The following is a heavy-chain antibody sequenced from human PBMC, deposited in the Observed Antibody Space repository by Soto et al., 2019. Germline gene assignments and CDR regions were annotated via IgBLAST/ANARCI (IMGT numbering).Heavy chain of an antibody. V-gene: IGHV1-69*01. CDR1: GGTFSNGA. J-gene: IGHJ4*02. Sequence: QVQLVQSGAEVKKPGSSVKVSCKISGGTFSNGAFSWVRQAPGQGLEWMGGIIPLFGTPNYAPKFQGRVTITADESSSTAYMELSSLTSEDTAMYYCASGRVGEMATGGYFDYWGQGTLVSVSS. CDR3: ASGRVGEMATGGYFDY. D-gene: IGHD3-10*01. CDR2: IIPLFGTP.